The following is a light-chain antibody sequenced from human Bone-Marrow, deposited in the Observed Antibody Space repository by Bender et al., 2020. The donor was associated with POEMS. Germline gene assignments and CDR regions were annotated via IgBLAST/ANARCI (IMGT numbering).Light chain of an antibody. V-gene: IGLV2-14*02. CDR2: EVS. Sequence: QSALTQPASVSGSPGQSITISCTGTSSDVGSYNLVSWFQQHPNKAPKLMIYEVSKRPSGVSNRFSGSKSGNTASLTVSGLQAEDEADYYCSSYAGNNNYVFGTGTKLTVL. CDR3: SSYAGNNNYV. CDR1: SSDVGSYNL. J-gene: IGLJ1*01.